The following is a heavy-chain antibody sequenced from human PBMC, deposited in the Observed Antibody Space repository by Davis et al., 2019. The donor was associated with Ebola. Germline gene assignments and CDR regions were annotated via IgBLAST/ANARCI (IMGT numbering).Heavy chain of an antibody. D-gene: IGHD6-19*01. V-gene: IGHV3-33*01. Sequence: GESLKISCAASGFTFSSYGMHWVRQAPGKGLEWVAVIWYDGSNKYYADSVKGRFTISRDNSKNTLYLQMNSLRAEDTAVYYCARREYSSGWYEHYYYGMDVWGQGTTVTVSS. J-gene: IGHJ6*02. CDR1: GFTFSSYG. CDR3: ARREYSSGWYEHYYYGMDV. CDR2: IWYDGSNK.